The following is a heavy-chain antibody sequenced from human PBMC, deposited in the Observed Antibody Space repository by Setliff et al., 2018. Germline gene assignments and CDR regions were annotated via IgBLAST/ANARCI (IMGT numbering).Heavy chain of an antibody. D-gene: IGHD5-12*01. V-gene: IGHV5-51*01. CDR2: IYPSNSNI. CDR1: GSSFTDYW. CDR3: ARHRVGNSGYAIPILDF. Sequence: GESLKISCKASGSSFTDYWIAWVRQVPGKGLEWMGIIYPSNSNIKYSPSFEAQITFSVDKSITTAYLQWSSLKASDTAIYYCARHRVGNSGYAIPILDFWGQGALVTVSS. J-gene: IGHJ4*02.